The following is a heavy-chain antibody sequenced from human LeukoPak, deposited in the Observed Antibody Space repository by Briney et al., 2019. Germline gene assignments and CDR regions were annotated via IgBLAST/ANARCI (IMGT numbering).Heavy chain of an antibody. Sequence: GGSLRLSCVASGFDVNDNFMIWVRQAPGQGLEWISIIYASGGAYHAESVRGRFSAFRDTSKNTIFLQMNNLRAGDTAMYYCVRRHDYWGQGTLVTVSS. CDR1: GFDVNDNF. CDR2: IYASGGA. V-gene: IGHV3-53*01. J-gene: IGHJ4*02. CDR3: VRRHDY.